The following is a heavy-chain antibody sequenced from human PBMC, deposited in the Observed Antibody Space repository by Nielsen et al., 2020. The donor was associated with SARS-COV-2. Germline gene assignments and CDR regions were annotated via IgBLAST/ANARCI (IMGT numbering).Heavy chain of an antibody. V-gene: IGHV3-30*03. CDR1: GFTFSSYG. CDR3: ASTTQLGGY. D-gene: IGHD6-6*01. Sequence: GGSLRLSCAASGFTFSSYGMHWVRQAPGKGLEWVAVISYDGSNKYYADSVKGRFTISRDNSKNTLYLQMNSLRAEDTAVYYCASTTQLGGYWGQGTLVTVSS. J-gene: IGHJ4*02. CDR2: ISYDGSNK.